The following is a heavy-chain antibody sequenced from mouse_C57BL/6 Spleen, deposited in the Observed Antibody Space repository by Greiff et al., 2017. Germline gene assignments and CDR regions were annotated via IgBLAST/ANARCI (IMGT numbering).Heavy chain of an antibody. J-gene: IGHJ4*01. CDR1: GYAFSSYW. CDR3: ARRDYYGSSPYYAMDY. V-gene: IGHV1-80*01. Sequence: QVQLQQSGAELVKPGASVKISCKASGYAFSSYWMNWVKQRPGKGLEWIGQIYPGDGDTNYNGKFKGKATLTADKSSSTAYMQLSSLTSEDSAVYFCARRDYYGSSPYYAMDYWGQGTSVTVSS. D-gene: IGHD1-1*01. CDR2: IYPGDGDT.